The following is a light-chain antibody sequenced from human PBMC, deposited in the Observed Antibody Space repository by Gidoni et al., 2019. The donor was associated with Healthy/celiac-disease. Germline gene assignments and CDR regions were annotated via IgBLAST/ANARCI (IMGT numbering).Light chain of an antibody. CDR1: ALPKQY. V-gene: IGLV3-25*03. J-gene: IGLJ2*01. Sequence: SYELPQPPSVSVSPGQTARLTCSGDALPKQYAYWYQQKPGQAPVLGIYKDRERPSGIPERCSGSSSGTTGTLTISGVQAEDEADYYCQSADSSGTYVVFGGGTKLTVL. CDR3: QSADSSGTYVV. CDR2: KDR.